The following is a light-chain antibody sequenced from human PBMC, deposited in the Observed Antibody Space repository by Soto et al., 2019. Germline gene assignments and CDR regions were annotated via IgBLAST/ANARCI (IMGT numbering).Light chain of an antibody. V-gene: IGKV3-11*01. J-gene: IGKJ4*01. Sequence: EIVLTQSPATLSLSPGERVTLSCRASQSIGRYLAWYQHKPGQAPRLLIYDASTRATGIPARFSGSGSGTDFTPTISSLAPADFADYYCLQRANWLTFGGGTKVEIK. CDR2: DAS. CDR3: LQRANWLT. CDR1: QSIGRY.